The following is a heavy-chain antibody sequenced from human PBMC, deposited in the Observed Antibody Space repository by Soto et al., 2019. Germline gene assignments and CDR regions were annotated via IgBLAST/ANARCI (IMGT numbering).Heavy chain of an antibody. Sequence: SDTLSLTCTVSGGSISSSRYYWGWIRQPPQKGLEWIGSMYYSGSSYYNPSLKSRVTISVDTPKNHFSLKLTSVTAAETAVYYCTRLHLHGNTYGYFHXWGPGALVTVSX. V-gene: IGHV4-39*02. J-gene: IGHJ4*02. CDR2: MYYSGSS. CDR3: TRLHLHGNTYGYFHX. CDR1: GGSISSSRYY. D-gene: IGHD5-18*01.